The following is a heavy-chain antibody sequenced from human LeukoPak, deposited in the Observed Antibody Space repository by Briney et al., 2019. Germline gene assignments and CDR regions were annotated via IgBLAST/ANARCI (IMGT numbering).Heavy chain of an antibody. CDR2: IYSNGNT. CDR1: GGSISSTGHY. Sequence: PSETLSLTCSVSGGSISSTGHYWGWIRQSPGKGLDWIGSIYSNGNTYYNPSVKSRVTMSVDTSKNQFSLKSTSMTAAETAVYYCARSATVTTGYFDYWGQGALVTVSS. J-gene: IGHJ4*02. V-gene: IGHV4-39*07. D-gene: IGHD4-17*01. CDR3: ARSATVTTGYFDY.